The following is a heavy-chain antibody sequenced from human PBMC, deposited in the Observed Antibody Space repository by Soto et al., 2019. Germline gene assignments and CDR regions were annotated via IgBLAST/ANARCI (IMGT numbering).Heavy chain of an antibody. J-gene: IGHJ5*02. V-gene: IGHV4-34*01. CDR3: ARGRFSYSSRSWNWFDP. D-gene: IGHD6-13*01. Sequence: SETLSLTCAVYGGSFSGYYWSWIRQPPGKGLEWIGEINHSGSTNYNPSLKSRVTISVDTSKNQFSLKLSSVTAADTAVYYCARGRFSYSSRSWNWFDPSGQGVLLTLFS. CDR1: GGSFSGYY. CDR2: INHSGST.